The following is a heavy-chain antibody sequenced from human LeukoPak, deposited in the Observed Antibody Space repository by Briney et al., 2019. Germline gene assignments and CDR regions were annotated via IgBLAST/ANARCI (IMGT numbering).Heavy chain of an antibody. J-gene: IGHJ5*02. D-gene: IGHD3-22*01. V-gene: IGHV4-38-2*02. CDR3: PRALSYRDRNDYFYNWFDP. CDR1: GYSISSGYY. Sequence: SETLSLTCTVSGYSISSGYYCGWIRQPPGKGLEWIGSIYHDGSTHYNPSLERRVTISVDTSKNQLSLNLNSVAAADTAVYYCPRALSYRDRNDYFYNWFDPWGQGTLVIVSS. CDR2: IYHDGST.